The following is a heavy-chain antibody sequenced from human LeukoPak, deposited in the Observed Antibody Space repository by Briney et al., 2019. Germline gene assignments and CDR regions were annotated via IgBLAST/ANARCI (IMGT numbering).Heavy chain of an antibody. CDR2: IIPIFGTA. Sequence: SVKVSCKASGGTFSSYAISWVRQAPGQGLEWMGGIIPIFGTANYAQKFQGRVTITADESTSTAYMELSGLRSEDTAVYYCARDVVGDSSGYYDYWGQGTLVTVSS. CDR3: ARDVVGDSSGYYDY. D-gene: IGHD3-22*01. J-gene: IGHJ4*02. CDR1: GGTFSSYA. V-gene: IGHV1-69*13.